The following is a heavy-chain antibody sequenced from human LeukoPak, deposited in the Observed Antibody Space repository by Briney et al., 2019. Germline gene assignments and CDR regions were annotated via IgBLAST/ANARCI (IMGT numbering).Heavy chain of an antibody. CDR3: ARASVVTPVGDY. V-gene: IGHV3-21*01. J-gene: IGHJ4*02. CDR2: ISSSSSYI. D-gene: IGHD4-23*01. CDR1: GFTFSSYN. Sequence: GGSLRLSCAASGFTFSSYNMNWVRQAPGKGLEWVSSISSSSSYIYYADSVKGRFTISRDNAKNSLYLQMNSLRAEDTAVYYCARASVVTPVGDYWGQGTLVTVSS.